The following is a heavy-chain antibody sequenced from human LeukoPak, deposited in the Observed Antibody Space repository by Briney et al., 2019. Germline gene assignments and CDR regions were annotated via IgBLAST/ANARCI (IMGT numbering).Heavy chain of an antibody. V-gene: IGHV1-69*04. D-gene: IGHD3-22*01. J-gene: IGHJ4*02. CDR2: IIPILGIA. CDR3: ARGKVHDSSGYYYNY. Sequence: SVKVSRKASGGTFSSYAISWVRQAPGQGLEWMGRIIPILGIANYAQKFRGRVTITADKSTSTAYMELSSLRSEDTAVYYCARGKVHDSSGYYYNYWGQGTLVTVSS. CDR1: GGTFSSYA.